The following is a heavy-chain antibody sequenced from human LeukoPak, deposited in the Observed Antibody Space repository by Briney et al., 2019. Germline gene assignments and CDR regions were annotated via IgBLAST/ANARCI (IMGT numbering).Heavy chain of an antibody. CDR3: ARAIAAAPYNWFDP. CDR1: GGTFSSYA. D-gene: IGHD6-13*01. Sequence: GASVKVSCKASGGTFSSYAISWVRQAPGQGLEWMGRIIPILGIANYAQKFQGRVTITADKSTSTAYMELSSLRSEDTAVYYCARAIAAAPYNWFDPWGQGTLVTVSS. J-gene: IGHJ5*02. V-gene: IGHV1-69*04. CDR2: IIPILGIA.